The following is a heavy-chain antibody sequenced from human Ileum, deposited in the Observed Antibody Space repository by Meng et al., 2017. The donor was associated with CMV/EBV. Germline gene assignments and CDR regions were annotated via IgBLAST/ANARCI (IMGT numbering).Heavy chain of an antibody. J-gene: IGHJ5*02. CDR3: VHRYSSSSGQVS. Sequence: QNPFKESGPTLVKPTHTLTRTRTCSGFSLTTNVESVGWIRQPPGKALEWLALIHGGGGKQYSPSLQSRLTATRDTSKNQVVLTMTNMDPVDTATYYCVHRYSSSSGQVSWGQGTLVTVSS. CDR1: GFSLTTNVES. D-gene: IGHD6-6*01. V-gene: IGHV2-5*02. CDR2: IHGGGGK.